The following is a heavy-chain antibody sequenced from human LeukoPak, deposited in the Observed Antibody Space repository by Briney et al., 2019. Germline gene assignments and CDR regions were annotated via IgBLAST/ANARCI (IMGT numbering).Heavy chain of an antibody. D-gene: IGHD6-13*01. CDR1: GFTFSSYA. V-gene: IGHV3-23*01. J-gene: IGHJ4*02. Sequence: PGGSLRLSCAASGFTFSSYAMSWVRQAPGKGLEWVSAISGGGGSTYYADSVEGRFTISRDNSKNTLYLQMNSLRAEDTAVYYCAKDWLGIAAAGDEFDYWGQGTLVTVSS. CDR2: ISGGGGST. CDR3: AKDWLGIAAAGDEFDY.